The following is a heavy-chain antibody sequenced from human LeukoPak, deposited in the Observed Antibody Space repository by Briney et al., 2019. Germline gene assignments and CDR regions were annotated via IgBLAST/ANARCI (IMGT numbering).Heavy chain of an antibody. Sequence: PSETLSLTCAVYGGSFSGYYWSWIRQPPGKGLEWIGEINHSGSTNYNPSLKSRVTISVDTSKNQFSLKLSSVTAADTAVYYCARVDILTAWYGMDVWGQGTTVTVSS. V-gene: IGHV4-34*01. CDR2: INHSGST. D-gene: IGHD3-9*01. CDR1: GGSFSGYY. J-gene: IGHJ6*02. CDR3: ARVDILTAWYGMDV.